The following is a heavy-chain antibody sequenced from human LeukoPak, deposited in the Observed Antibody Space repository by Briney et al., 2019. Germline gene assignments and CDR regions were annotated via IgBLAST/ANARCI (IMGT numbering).Heavy chain of an antibody. CDR1: GFTFSSYG. J-gene: IGHJ4*02. V-gene: IGHV3-30*02. Sequence: GGSLRLSCAASGFTFSSYGMHWVRQAPGKGLEWVAFIRYDGSNKYYADSVKGRFTISRDNSKNTLYLQMNSLRAEDTAVYYCAREGPRALAYCGGDCPNPRYFDYWGQGTLVTVSS. CDR2: IRYDGSNK. D-gene: IGHD2-21*02. CDR3: AREGPRALAYCGGDCPNPRYFDY.